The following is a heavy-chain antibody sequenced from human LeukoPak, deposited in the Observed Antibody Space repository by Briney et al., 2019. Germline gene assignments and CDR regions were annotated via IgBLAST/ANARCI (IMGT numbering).Heavy chain of an antibody. J-gene: IGHJ3*02. CDR1: GFTFSSYS. CDR2: ISGSGGST. V-gene: IGHV3-23*01. CDR3: AKDQDYDILTDAFDI. D-gene: IGHD3-9*01. Sequence: GGSLRLSCAASGFTFSSYSMNWVRQAPGKGLEWVSAISGSGGSTYYADSVKGRFTISRDNSKNTLYLQMNSLRAEDTAVYYCAKDQDYDILTDAFDIWGQGTMVTVSS.